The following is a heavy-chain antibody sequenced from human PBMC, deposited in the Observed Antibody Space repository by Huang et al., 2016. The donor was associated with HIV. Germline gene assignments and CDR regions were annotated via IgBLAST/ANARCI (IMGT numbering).Heavy chain of an antibody. Sequence: QVQLVESGGGVVQPGGSLRLSCAASGFTFATYGMHWVRQDPGKGLEWVAFIRTDATDKHYADSVKGRCTASRDNSKNTLFLHMNSLRPEDTALYYCAKIPPLHANLATSGPGPVDYWGQGTLVTVSS. CDR2: IRTDATDK. D-gene: IGHD6-13*01. J-gene: IGHJ4*02. CDR3: AKIPPLHANLATSGPGPVDY. V-gene: IGHV3-30*02. CDR1: GFTFATYG.